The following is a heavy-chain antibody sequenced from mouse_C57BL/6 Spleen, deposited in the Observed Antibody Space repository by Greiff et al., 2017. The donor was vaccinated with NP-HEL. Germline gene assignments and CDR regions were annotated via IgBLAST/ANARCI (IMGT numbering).Heavy chain of an antibody. J-gene: IGHJ1*03. Sequence: EVQLQQSGPELVKPGASVKISCKASGYTFTDYYMNWVKQSHGKSLEWIGDINPNNGGTSYNQKFKGKATLTVDKSSSTAYMELRSLTSEDSAVYYCALTVDWYFDVWGTGTTVTVSS. CDR1: GYTFTDYY. CDR3: ALTVDWYFDV. V-gene: IGHV1-26*01. CDR2: INPNNGGT. D-gene: IGHD1-1*01.